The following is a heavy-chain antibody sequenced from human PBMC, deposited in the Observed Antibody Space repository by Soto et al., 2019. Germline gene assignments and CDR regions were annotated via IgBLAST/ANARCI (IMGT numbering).Heavy chain of an antibody. D-gene: IGHD6-13*01. J-gene: IGHJ6*02. CDR1: GYSFTSYW. V-gene: IGHV5-10-1*01. CDR3: ARSPPACKRDGMDV. CDR2: IDPSDSYT. Sequence: GECLKISCKGSGYSFTSYWISWVRQMPGKGLEWMGRIDPSDSYTNYSPSFQGHVTISADKSISTAYLQWSSLKASDTAMYYCARSPPACKRDGMDVWGQGTTVTVSS.